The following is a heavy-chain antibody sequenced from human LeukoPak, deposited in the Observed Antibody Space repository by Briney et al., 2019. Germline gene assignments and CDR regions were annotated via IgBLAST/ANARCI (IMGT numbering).Heavy chain of an antibody. CDR1: GYTFTGYY. CDR3: ARAPDGAGDFGYYYYYYMDV. D-gene: IGHD3-3*01. CDR2: INPNSGGT. Sequence: GASVKFSCKASGYTFTGYYMHWVRQAPGQGLEWMGWINPNSGGTNYAQKFQGRVTMTRDTSISTAYMELSRLRSDDTAVYYCARAPDGAGDFGYYYYYYMDVWGKGTTVTISS. J-gene: IGHJ6*03. V-gene: IGHV1-2*02.